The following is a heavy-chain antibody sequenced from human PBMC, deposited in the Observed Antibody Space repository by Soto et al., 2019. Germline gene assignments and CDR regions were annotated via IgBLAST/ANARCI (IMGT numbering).Heavy chain of an antibody. CDR1: GGPISSGDYY. V-gene: IGHV4-30-4*01. J-gene: IGHJ4*02. CDR2: IYYSGST. CDR3: ASRHSSPYFDY. Sequence: SETLSLTCTVSGGPISSGDYYWSWIRQPPGKGLEWIGCIYYSGSTYYNPSLKSRVTISVDTSKNQFSLKLSSVTAADTAVYYCASRHSSPYFDYWGQGTLVTVSS. D-gene: IGHD6-13*01.